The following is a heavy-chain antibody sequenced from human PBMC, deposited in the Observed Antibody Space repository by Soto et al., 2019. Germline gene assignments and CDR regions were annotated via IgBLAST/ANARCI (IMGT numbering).Heavy chain of an antibody. Sequence: QVQLVESGGGVVQPGRSLRLSCAASGFIFSGYAMHWVRQAPGKVLEWVAVISYDGNTKYYADSVKGRFTVSRYNFKNTASVQMNNFTAESTAMYYSAKETSAYENDDWSQGALMTVSS. D-gene: IGHD5-12*01. CDR2: ISYDGNTK. J-gene: IGHJ4*02. CDR3: AKETSAYENDD. CDR1: GFIFSGYA. V-gene: IGHV3-30-3*01.